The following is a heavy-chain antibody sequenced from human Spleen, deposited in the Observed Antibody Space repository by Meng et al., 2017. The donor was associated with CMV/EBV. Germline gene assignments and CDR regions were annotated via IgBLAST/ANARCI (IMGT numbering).Heavy chain of an antibody. CDR1: GFTFSSHD. Sequence: GESLKISCAASGFTFSSHDMNWVRQAPGKGLEWVSVISAGGDYIFYADSVKGRFTISRDNSKNTLYLQMNSLRAEDTAVYYCAKDPCSSTSLNWFDPWGRGTLVTVSS. CDR3: AKDPCSSTSLNWFDP. V-gene: IGHV3-23*01. J-gene: IGHJ5*02. CDR2: ISAGGDYI. D-gene: IGHD2-2*01.